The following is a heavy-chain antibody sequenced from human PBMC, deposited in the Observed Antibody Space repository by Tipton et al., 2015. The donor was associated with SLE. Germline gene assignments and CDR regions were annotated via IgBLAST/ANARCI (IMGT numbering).Heavy chain of an antibody. D-gene: IGHD3-3*01. Sequence: QLVQSGAEVKKPGAAVKVSCKASGYTFTSYDINWVRQATGQGLEWMGWMNPNSGNTGYAQKFQGRVTITRNTSISTAYMELSSLRSEDTAVYSCARGPSWSGYYYYFDYWGQGTLVTVSS. CDR1: GYTFTSYD. J-gene: IGHJ4*01. V-gene: IGHV1-8*01. CDR2: MNPNSGNT. CDR3: ARGPSWSGYYYYFDY.